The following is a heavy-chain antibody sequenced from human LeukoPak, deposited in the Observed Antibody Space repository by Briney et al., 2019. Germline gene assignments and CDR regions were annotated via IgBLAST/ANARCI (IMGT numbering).Heavy chain of an antibody. J-gene: IGHJ4*02. CDR1: GGSISSGDYY. Sequence: SETLSLTCTVSGGSISSGDYYWSWIRQPPGKGLEWIGYIHYTGSTYHNPSLKSRVTISEDTSKNQFSLKLSSVTAADTAVYYCTRVWLLQWGYYFDYWGQGTLVTVFS. CDR2: IHYTGST. CDR3: TRVWLLQWGYYFDY. D-gene: IGHD2-15*01. V-gene: IGHV4-30-4*01.